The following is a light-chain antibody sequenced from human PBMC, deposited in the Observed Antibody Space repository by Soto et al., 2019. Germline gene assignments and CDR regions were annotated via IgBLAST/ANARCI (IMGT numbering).Light chain of an antibody. CDR1: SGHSSYI. CDR3: ETWDSNTRV. J-gene: IGLJ1*01. CDR2: LEGSGTY. V-gene: IGLV4-60*02. Sequence: QSVLTQSSSASASLGSSVKLTCTLSSGHSSYIIAWHQQPPGKAPRYLMNLEGSGTYHTGSGVPDRFSGSSSGADRYLIISHLPLEEEADYYCETWDSNTRVFGTGTKVTVL.